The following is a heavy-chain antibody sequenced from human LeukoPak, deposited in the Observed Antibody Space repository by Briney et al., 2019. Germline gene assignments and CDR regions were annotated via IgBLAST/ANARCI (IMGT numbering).Heavy chain of an antibody. D-gene: IGHD2-2*01. Sequence: SESLSLTCTVSGGSISSSSYYWGWIRQPPGKGLEWIGIIYYSGSTYYNPSLKSRLTISVDTSKNQFSLKLSSVTATDTAVYYCARRGYCSSTSCYEYWFDPWGQGTLVTVSS. J-gene: IGHJ5*02. CDR2: IYYSGST. CDR1: GGSISSSSYY. CDR3: ARRGYCSSTSCYEYWFDP. V-gene: IGHV4-39*01.